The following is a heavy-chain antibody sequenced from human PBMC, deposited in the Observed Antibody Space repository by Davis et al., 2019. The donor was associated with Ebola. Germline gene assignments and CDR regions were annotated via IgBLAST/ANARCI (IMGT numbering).Heavy chain of an antibody. J-gene: IGHJ6*02. CDR3: ARDASIRGAYCSSTSCYQAVYGMDV. Sequence: AASVKVSCKASGYTFTSYGISWVRQAPGQGLEWMGRIIPILGIANYAQKFQGRVTITADKSTSTAYMELSSLRSEDTAVYYCARDASIRGAYCSSTSCYQAVYGMDVWGQGTTVTVSS. D-gene: IGHD2-2*01. V-gene: IGHV1-69*04. CDR2: IIPILGIA. CDR1: GYTFTSYG.